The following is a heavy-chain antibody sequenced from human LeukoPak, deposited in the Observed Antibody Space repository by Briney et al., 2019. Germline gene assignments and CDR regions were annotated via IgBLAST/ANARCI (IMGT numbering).Heavy chain of an antibody. J-gene: IGHJ3*02. CDR3: VRDLSYAFDI. V-gene: IGHV3-48*01. CDR1: GFTFSTFS. Sequence: PGGSLSLSCSASGFTFSTFSLNWVRQAPGKGLEWLSYIRSSSSIADSVKGRFTISRDNAKNSLYLQMNSLRAEDTAVYYCVRDLSYAFDIWGQGTMVTVSS. CDR2: IRSSSSI.